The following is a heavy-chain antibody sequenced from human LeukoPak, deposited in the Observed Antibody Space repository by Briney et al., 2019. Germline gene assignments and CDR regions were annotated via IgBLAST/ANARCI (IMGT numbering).Heavy chain of an antibody. V-gene: IGHV4-34*01. CDR1: GESFSGYF. CDR3: ARKSGYARDY. Sequence: PSETLSLTCAVYGESFSGYFWNWIRQPPGKGLEWIGEINHSGSTSNHNPSLKSRVTMSVDTSKNQFSLKLSSVTAADTAVYNCARKSGYARDYWGQGNLVTVSS. D-gene: IGHD5-12*01. J-gene: IGHJ4*02. CDR2: INHSGSTS.